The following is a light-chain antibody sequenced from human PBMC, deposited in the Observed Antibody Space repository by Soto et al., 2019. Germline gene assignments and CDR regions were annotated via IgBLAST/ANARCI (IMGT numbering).Light chain of an antibody. CDR2: DVS. J-gene: IGLJ2*01. V-gene: IGLV2-14*03. CDR1: VSEVAGYTY. CDR3: SSFTRIVGL. Sequence: QSALTQPASVSGSPGQTITISCTGAVSEVAGYTYVSWYQQHPGKGPKVIIYDVSNRPLGVSNRFSGSKSGTTASLTISGLHAEDDADYYCSSFTRIVGLFGGGTKLTVL.